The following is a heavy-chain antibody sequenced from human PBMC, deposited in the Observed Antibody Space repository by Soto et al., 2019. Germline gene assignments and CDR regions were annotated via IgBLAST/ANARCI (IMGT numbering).Heavy chain of an antibody. Sequence: QVQLVQSGAEVKKPGASVKVSCKASGYTFTGYYMHWVRQAPGQGLEWMGWINPNSGGTNYAQKFQGGVTMTRETSISTAYMELSRLRSDDTAVYYCARDGDNYDFWSGYYGTVGWFDPWGQGTLVTVSS. D-gene: IGHD3-3*01. CDR2: INPNSGGT. CDR1: GYTFTGYY. CDR3: ARDGDNYDFWSGYYGTVGWFDP. V-gene: IGHV1-2*02. J-gene: IGHJ5*02.